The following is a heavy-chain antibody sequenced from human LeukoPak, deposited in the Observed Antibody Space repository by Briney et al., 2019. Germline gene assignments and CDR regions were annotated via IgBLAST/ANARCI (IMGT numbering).Heavy chain of an antibody. Sequence: PSETLSLTCTVSGGSISSYYWSWVRQPAGKGLEWIGRIYTSGSTNYNPSLKSRVTMSVDTSKNQFSLKLSSLTAEDTAVYYCARGFGELYQDPFDYWGQGTLVTVSS. CDR2: IYTSGST. CDR1: GGSISSYY. CDR3: ARGFGELYQDPFDY. V-gene: IGHV4-4*07. J-gene: IGHJ4*02. D-gene: IGHD3-10*01.